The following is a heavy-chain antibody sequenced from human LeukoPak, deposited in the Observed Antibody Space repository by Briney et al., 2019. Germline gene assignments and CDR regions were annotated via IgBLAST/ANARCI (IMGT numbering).Heavy chain of an antibody. J-gene: IGHJ5*02. Sequence: ASVKVSCKASGGTFSSYAISWVRQAPGQGLEWMGRIIPILGIANYAQKFQGRVTITADKSTSTAYMELSSLRSEDTAVYYCARELAGTSDWFDPWGQEPWSPSPQ. CDR2: IIPILGIA. CDR3: ARELAGTSDWFDP. CDR1: GGTFSSYA. V-gene: IGHV1-69*04. D-gene: IGHD6-19*01.